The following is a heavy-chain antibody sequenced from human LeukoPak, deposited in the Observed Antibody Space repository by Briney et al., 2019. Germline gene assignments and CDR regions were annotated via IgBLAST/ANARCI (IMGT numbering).Heavy chain of an antibody. CDR2: INPNSGGT. J-gene: IGHJ4*02. CDR3: ARPYSSSWYVAIDY. CDR1: GYTFTSYG. D-gene: IGHD6-13*01. Sequence: GASVKVSCKASGYTFTSYGISWVRQAPGQGLEWMGWINPNSGGTNYAQKFQGRVTMTRDTSISTAYMELSRLRSDDTAVYYCARPYSSSWYVAIDYWGQGTLVTVSS. V-gene: IGHV1-2*02.